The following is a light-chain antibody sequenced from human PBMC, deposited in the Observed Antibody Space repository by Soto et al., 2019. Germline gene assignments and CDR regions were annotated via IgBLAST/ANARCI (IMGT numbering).Light chain of an antibody. CDR1: QSVSSN. V-gene: IGKV3-15*01. CDR3: QQYNNWPPLT. Sequence: IVMTQSPATLSVSPLERATLSCRASQSVSSNLAWYQQKPGQAPRLLIYGASTRATGIPARFSGSGSGTEFTLTISSLQSEDFAVYYCQQYNNWPPLTFGGGTKVDIK. CDR2: GAS. J-gene: IGKJ4*01.